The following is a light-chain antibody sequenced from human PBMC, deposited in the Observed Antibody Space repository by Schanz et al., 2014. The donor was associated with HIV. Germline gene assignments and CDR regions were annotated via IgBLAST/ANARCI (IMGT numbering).Light chain of an antibody. J-gene: IGLJ3*02. CDR2: LEGSGSY. CDR3: ETSPRLPWV. CDR1: SGHSSYI. V-gene: IGLV4-60*03. Sequence: QSVLTQSSSASASLGSSVKLTCTPSSGHSSYIIAGNDQQPGKAPRYLMKLEGSGSYNKGSGVPDRFSGSSSGADRYLTISNLQSEDEADYYCETSPRLPWVFGGGTKLTVL.